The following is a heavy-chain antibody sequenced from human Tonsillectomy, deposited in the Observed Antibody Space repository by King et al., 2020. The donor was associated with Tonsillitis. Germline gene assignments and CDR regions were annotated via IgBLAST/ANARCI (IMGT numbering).Heavy chain of an antibody. Sequence: QLQESGPGLVKPSETLSLTCTVSGGSISDYFWGWIRQPPGKGLEWIGYIYYSGSTNYNPSLKSRVTISVYTSRNQFSLRLTSATAADTAVYYCASGQGSGYYEWWAFDVWGQGTMVTVSS. CDR1: GGSISDYF. V-gene: IGHV4-59*01. CDR3: ASGQGSGYYEWWAFDV. CDR2: IYYSGST. D-gene: IGHD3-22*01. J-gene: IGHJ3*01.